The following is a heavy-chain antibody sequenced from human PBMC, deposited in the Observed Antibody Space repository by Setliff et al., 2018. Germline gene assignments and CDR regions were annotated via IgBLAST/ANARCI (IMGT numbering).Heavy chain of an antibody. Sequence: SETLSLTCTVSGGSISGASIRSYYWSWIRQPPGKGLEFIGYVYYSGTTNYNPSLKGRLTISVDTAQNQFSLRLTSVTAADTAVYYCARTGTYRYFDYWAREPWSPSPQ. V-gene: IGHV4-59*08. CDR1: GGSISGASIRSYY. J-gene: IGHJ4*02. D-gene: IGHD1-1*01. CDR2: VYYSGTT. CDR3: ARTGTYRYFDY.